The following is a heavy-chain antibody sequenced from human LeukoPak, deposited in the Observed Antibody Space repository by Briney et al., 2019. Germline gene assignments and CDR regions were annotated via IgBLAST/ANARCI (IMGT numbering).Heavy chain of an antibody. Sequence: SETLSLTCAVYGGSFSGYYWSWIRQPPGKGLEWIGEINHSGSTNYNPSLKSRVTISVDRSKNQFSLKLSSVTAADTAVYYCARGDHCSSTSCYELYYYYYYMDVWGKGTTVTVSS. V-gene: IGHV4-34*01. CDR3: ARGDHCSSTSCYELYYYYYYMDV. CDR1: GGSFSGYY. CDR2: INHSGST. D-gene: IGHD2-2*01. J-gene: IGHJ6*03.